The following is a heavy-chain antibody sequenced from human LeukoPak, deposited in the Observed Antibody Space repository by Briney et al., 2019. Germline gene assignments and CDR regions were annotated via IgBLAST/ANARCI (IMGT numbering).Heavy chain of an antibody. CDR3: ARDRTGIAVAGPETVYYYYGMDV. CDR2: IYSGGST. Sequence: GGSLRLSCAASGFTVSSNYMSWVRQAPGKGLEWVSVIYSGGSTYHADPVKGRFTISRDNSKNTLYLQMNSLRAEDTAVYYCARDRTGIAVAGPETVYYYYGMDVWGQGTTVTVSS. J-gene: IGHJ6*02. V-gene: IGHV3-53*01. D-gene: IGHD6-19*01. CDR1: GFTVSSNY.